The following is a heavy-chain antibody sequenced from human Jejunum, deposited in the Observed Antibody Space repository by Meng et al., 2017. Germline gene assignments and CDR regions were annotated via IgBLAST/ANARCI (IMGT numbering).Heavy chain of an antibody. CDR1: GYTFTNYY. CDR3: ARASRVLGGFDY. CDR2: INTSVGYT. Sequence: QERVVQSGSGLKGPGASVKVSCKASGYTFTNYYMHWVRQAPGQGLEWMGIINTSVGYTSHAQKFQGRVTMTRDTSTSTVHMEVSSLRSADTAVYYCARASRVLGGFDYWGQGTLVTVSS. V-gene: IGHV1-46*01. J-gene: IGHJ4*02. D-gene: IGHD3-16*01.